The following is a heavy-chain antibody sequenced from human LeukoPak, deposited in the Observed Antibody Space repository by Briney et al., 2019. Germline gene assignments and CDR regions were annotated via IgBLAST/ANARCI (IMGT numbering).Heavy chain of an antibody. V-gene: IGHV1-58*01. D-gene: IGHD5-18*01. CDR2: IVVGSGNT. CDR1: GFTFTSSS. Sequence: SVKVSCKASGFTFTSSSVQWVRQARGQPLEWIGWIVVGSGNTHYAQKFQGKVTFTRDMSTNTAYMELSGLRSEDTAVYYCAADVGYAWGQGTLVTVS. J-gene: IGHJ5*02. CDR3: AADVGYA.